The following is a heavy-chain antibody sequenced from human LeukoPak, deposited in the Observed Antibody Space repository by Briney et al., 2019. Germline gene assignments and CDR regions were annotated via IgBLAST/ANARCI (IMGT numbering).Heavy chain of an antibody. CDR1: GFIFSDYY. Sequence: GGSLRLSCAASGFIFSDYYMSWIRQTPGKGLEWISYISYSYSDIYYADSVRGRFTISRDNAKNSLYLQMNNLRAEDTAVYYCASGSSSVGYWGQGTRVTVSS. D-gene: IGHD6-6*01. CDR3: ASGSSSVGY. V-gene: IGHV3-11*01. J-gene: IGHJ4*02. CDR2: ISYSYSDI.